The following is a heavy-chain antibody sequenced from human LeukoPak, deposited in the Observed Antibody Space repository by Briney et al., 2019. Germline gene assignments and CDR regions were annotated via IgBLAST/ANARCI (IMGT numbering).Heavy chain of an antibody. CDR2: INTNTGNP. V-gene: IGHV7-4-1*01. CDR3: ARAVYSGYETPYFDY. J-gene: IGHJ4*02. D-gene: IGHD5-12*01. Sequence: GASVKVSCKASGYTFTSNAMNWVRQAPGQGLEWMGWINTNTGNPTYAQGFTGRFVFSLDTSVSTAYLQICSLKAEDTAVYYCARAVYSGYETPYFDYWGQGTLVTVSS. CDR1: GYTFTSNA.